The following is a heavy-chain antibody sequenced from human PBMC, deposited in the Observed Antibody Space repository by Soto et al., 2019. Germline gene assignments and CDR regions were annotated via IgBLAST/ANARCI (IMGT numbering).Heavy chain of an antibody. CDR1: GYSFTIYC. D-gene: IGHD6-19*01. V-gene: IGHV5-51*01. CDR3: ARQFDSSGRFDS. Sequence: GESLKISCKGSGYSFTIYCIGWVRQMPEKGLEWMGIIYPGDSDTRYSPSFQGQVTISADKSISTAYLQWSSLKASDTALYFCARQFDSSGRFDSWGQGTLVTVSS. J-gene: IGHJ5*01. CDR2: IYPGDSDT.